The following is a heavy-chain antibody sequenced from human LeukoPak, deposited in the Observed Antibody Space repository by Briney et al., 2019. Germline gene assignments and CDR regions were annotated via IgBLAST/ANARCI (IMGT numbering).Heavy chain of an antibody. V-gene: IGHV1-18*01. CDR2: ISAYNGNT. J-gene: IGHJ6*03. CDR3: ARDRVVRGVMAWAMDYMDV. CDR1: GYTFTSYG. D-gene: IGHD3-10*01. Sequence: GASVKVSCKASGYTFTSYGISWVRQAPGQGLEWMGWISAYNGNTNYAQKLQGRVTMTTDTSTSTAYMELRSLRSDDTAVYYCARDRVVRGVMAWAMDYMDVWGKGTTVTVSS.